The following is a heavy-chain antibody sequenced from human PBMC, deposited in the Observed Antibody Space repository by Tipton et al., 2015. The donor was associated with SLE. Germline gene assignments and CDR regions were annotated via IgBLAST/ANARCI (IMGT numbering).Heavy chain of an antibody. CDR3: ARDGPAGVLRQQRWYFDY. D-gene: IGHD6-13*01. J-gene: IGHJ4*02. CDR1: GGSISSGGYY. CDR2: TYYSGST. Sequence: TLSLTCTVSGGSISSGGYYWSWIRQHPGKGLEWIGYTYYSGSTYYNPSLKSRVTISIDTSKNQFSLRLSSVTAADTAVYYCARDGPAGVLRQQRWYFDYWGQGTLVTVSS. V-gene: IGHV4-31*03.